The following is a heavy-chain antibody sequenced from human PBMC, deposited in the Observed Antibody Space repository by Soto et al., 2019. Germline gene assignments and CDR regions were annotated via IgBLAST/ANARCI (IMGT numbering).Heavy chain of an antibody. D-gene: IGHD1-26*01. CDR2: ISGSGGST. Sequence: PGGSLRLSCAASGFTFSSYAMSWVRQAPGKGLEWVSAISGSGGSTYYADSVKGRFTISRDNSKNTLHLQMNSLRAEDTALYNGAKDPPFSGNHHWFNPGAKGTL. V-gene: IGHV3-23*01. CDR3: AKDPPFSGNHHWFNP. J-gene: IGHJ5*02. CDR1: GFTFSSYA.